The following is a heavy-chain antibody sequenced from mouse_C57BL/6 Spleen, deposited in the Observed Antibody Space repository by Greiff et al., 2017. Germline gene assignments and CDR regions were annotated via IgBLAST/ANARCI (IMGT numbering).Heavy chain of an antibody. CDR2: IHPNSGST. J-gene: IGHJ1*03. CDR1: GYTFTSYW. V-gene: IGHV1-64*01. Sequence: QVQLQQPGAELVKPGASVKLSCKASGYTFTSYWMHWVKQRPGQGLEWIGMIHPNSGSTNYNEKFKSKATLTVDKSASTAYMQLSSLTSEDSAVYYCARRVEWYFDVWGTGTTVTVSS. CDR3: ARRVEWYFDV.